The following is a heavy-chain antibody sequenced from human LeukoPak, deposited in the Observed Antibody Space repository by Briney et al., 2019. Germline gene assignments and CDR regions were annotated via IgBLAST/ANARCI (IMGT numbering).Heavy chain of an antibody. V-gene: IGHV3-53*04. J-gene: IGHJ4*02. CDR3: ARVRPWVFDY. CDR2: IYIGDNP. Sequence: GGSLRLSCAASGLTVSSSYMSWVRQAPGKGLEWVSIIYIGDNPHYADSVKGRFTISRHNSKNTLYLQMNNLRAEDTAVYYCARVRPWVFDYRGQGTLVTVSS. CDR1: GLTVSSSY.